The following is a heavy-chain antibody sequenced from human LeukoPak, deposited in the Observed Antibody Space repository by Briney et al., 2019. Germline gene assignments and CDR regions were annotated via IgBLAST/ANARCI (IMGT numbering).Heavy chain of an antibody. Sequence: GGSLRLSCAASGFTFGSYAMNWVRQAPGKGLEWVSAISGSGGDTYYADSVKGRFTISRDNSKNTLSLVMNSLRADDTAVYYCAKGITDYVWGTYPAKDSWGQGTLVTVSS. CDR1: GFTFGSYA. V-gene: IGHV3-23*01. CDR2: ISGSGGDT. J-gene: IGHJ4*02. D-gene: IGHD3-16*02. CDR3: AKGITDYVWGTYPAKDS.